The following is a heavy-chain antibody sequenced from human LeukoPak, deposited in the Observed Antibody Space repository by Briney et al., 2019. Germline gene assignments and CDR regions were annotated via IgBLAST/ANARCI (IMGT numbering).Heavy chain of an antibody. D-gene: IGHD6-19*01. Sequence: PSETLSLTCAVYGGSFSGYYWSWIRQPPGKGLEWIGEINHSGGTNYNPSLKSRVTISVDTSKNQFSLKLSSVAAADTAVYYCAREHIGYSSGWSDYWGQGTLVTVSS. CDR1: GGSFSGYY. J-gene: IGHJ4*02. V-gene: IGHV4-34*01. CDR2: INHSGGT. CDR3: AREHIGYSSGWSDY.